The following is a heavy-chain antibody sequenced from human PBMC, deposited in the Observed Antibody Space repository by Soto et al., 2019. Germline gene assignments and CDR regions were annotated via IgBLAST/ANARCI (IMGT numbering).Heavy chain of an antibody. V-gene: IGHV4-39*01. CDR2: IYYSGST. D-gene: IGHD3-10*01. CDR1: GGSILRSSYY. Sequence: SDTLYLTFTVSGGSILRSSYYWGWIRQPPGKGLEWIGSIYYSGSTYYNPSLKSRVTISVDTSKNQFSLKLSSVTAADTAVYYCARNDENYYGSGSNWGQGTLVT. J-gene: IGHJ4*02. CDR3: ARNDENYYGSGSN.